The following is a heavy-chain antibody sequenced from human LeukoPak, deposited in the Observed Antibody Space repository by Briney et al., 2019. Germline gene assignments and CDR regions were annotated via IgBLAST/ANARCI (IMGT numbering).Heavy chain of an antibody. CDR2: ISGSGGST. CDR3: ANPYDTLTGYYPAHDAFDI. J-gene: IGHJ3*02. V-gene: IGHV3-23*01. Sequence: PGGSLRLSCAASGFTFSSYAMSWVRQAPGKGLEWVSAISGSGGSTYYADSVKGRFTISRDNSKNTLYLQMNSLRAEDTAVYYCANPYDTLTGYYPAHDAFDIWGQGTMVTVSS. CDR1: GFTFSSYA. D-gene: IGHD3-9*01.